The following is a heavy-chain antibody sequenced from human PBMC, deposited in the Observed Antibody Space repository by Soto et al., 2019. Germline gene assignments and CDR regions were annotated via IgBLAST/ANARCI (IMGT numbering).Heavy chain of an antibody. J-gene: IGHJ3*02. V-gene: IGHV4-31*03. Sequence: QVQLQESGPGLVKPSQTLSLTCTVSGGSISSGGYYWSWIRQHAGKGLEWIGYIYYSGSTYYNPSLKSRVTISVDTSKNQFSLKMSSVTAADTAVYYCARTYGDYVAFDIWGQGTMVTVSS. CDR1: GGSISSGGYY. CDR3: ARTYGDYVAFDI. CDR2: IYYSGST. D-gene: IGHD4-17*01.